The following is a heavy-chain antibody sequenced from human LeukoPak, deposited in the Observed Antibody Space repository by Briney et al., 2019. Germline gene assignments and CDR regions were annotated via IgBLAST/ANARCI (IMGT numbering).Heavy chain of an antibody. Sequence: TSQTLSLICAVSCGSISSGAYSWSWLRQPPRKGLEWIGAVYYNGGPTYNPSVTTRVTISVDTSKNQISLNLNSMTAADTAVYYCASHSGGYAYWGQGTLVTVSS. CDR1: CGSISSGAYS. CDR3: ASHSGGYAY. D-gene: IGHD2-15*01. CDR2: VYYNGGP. J-gene: IGHJ4*02. V-gene: IGHV4-30-4*07.